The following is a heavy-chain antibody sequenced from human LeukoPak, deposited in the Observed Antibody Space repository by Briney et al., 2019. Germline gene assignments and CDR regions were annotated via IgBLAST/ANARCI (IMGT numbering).Heavy chain of an antibody. CDR2: IWYDGSTK. CDR3: ASQRGGFGGNYYYYMDV. CDR1: GFTFSSSV. V-gene: IGHV3-33*01. D-gene: IGHD3-10*01. J-gene: IGHJ6*03. Sequence: PGKSLRLSCAASGFTFSSSVMHWVRQAPGQGLEWVALIWYDGSTKHYADSVKGRFTSSRDNSNNTLFLQMSSLRAEDTAVYYCASQRGGFGGNYYYYMDVWGKGTTVIVSS.